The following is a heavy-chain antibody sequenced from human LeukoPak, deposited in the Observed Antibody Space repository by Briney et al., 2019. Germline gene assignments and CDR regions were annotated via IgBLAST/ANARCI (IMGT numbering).Heavy chain of an antibody. CDR2: MNPNSGDT. J-gene: IGHJ4*02. CDR1: VYTFTNFY. V-gene: IGHV1-2*02. CDR3: ARRPINCIIANCYVDY. D-gene: IGHD3-3*02. Sequence: ASVKVSCKASVYTFTNFYIHWVRQAPGQGLEWMGWMNPNSGDTSYAREFQDRVTMTRDTSLNTAYMELSRLRSGDTAVYFCARRPINCIIANCYVDYWGQGTLVTVSS.